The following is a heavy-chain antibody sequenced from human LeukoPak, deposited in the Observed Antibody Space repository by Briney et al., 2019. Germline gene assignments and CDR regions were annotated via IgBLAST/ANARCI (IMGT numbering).Heavy chain of an antibody. D-gene: IGHD4-17*01. CDR1: GGTFRNYA. Sequence: SVKVSCKASGGTFRNYAISWVRQAPGQGLEWMGRIIPMGDTTWYAQKFQGRVTITAGESTSTAYMELSSLRSEDTAVYYCARARGRYGDYGFRHAFDIWGQGTMVTVSS. V-gene: IGHV1-69*11. CDR2: IIPMGDTT. CDR3: ARARGRYGDYGFRHAFDI. J-gene: IGHJ3*02.